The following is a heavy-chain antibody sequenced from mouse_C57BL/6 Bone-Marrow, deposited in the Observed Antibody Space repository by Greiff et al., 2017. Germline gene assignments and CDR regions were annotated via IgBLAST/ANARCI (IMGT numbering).Heavy chain of an antibody. Sequence: VKLQQPGAELVKPGASVKLSCKASGYTFTSYWMHWVKQRPGRGLEGIGRIDPNSGGTKYNEKFKSKATLTVDKPSSTAYMQLSSLTSEDSAVYYCARSGLLLHPGYWGQGTTRTVSS. CDR3: ARSGLLLHPGY. J-gene: IGHJ2*01. V-gene: IGHV1-72*01. D-gene: IGHD1-1*01. CDR2: IDPNSGGT. CDR1: GYTFTSYW.